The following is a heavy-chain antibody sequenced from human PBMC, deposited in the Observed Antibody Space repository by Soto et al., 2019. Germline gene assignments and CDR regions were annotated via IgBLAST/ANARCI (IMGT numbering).Heavy chain of an antibody. J-gene: IGHJ6*02. CDR1: GGTLRNHG. Sequence: SVKVSCKASGGTLRNHGVTRVRQAPGQGLEWVGGIVPAFGTTKYAQRLQGRVTITADGSTSTVYLELSSLRSEDTAVYFCARGDYYSSGSVATSYYYNGMDVWGQGTTVTVSS. CDR3: ARGDYYSSGSVATSYYYNGMDV. D-gene: IGHD3-10*01. CDR2: IVPAFGTT. V-gene: IGHV1-69*13.